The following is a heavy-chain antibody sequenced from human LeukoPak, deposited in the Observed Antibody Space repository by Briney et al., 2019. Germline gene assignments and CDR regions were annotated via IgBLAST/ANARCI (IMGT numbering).Heavy chain of an antibody. CDR3: AIPGHYDILTGYCF. D-gene: IGHD3-9*01. V-gene: IGHV3-23*01. CDR1: GFTFSTYG. Sequence: PGGSLRLSCAASGFTFSTYGMSWVRQAPGKGLEWVSGISGSGGSTYYADSVKGRFTISRDNSKNTLYLQMNSLRAEDTAVYYCAIPGHYDILTGYCFWGQGTLVTVSS. CDR2: ISGSGGST. J-gene: IGHJ4*02.